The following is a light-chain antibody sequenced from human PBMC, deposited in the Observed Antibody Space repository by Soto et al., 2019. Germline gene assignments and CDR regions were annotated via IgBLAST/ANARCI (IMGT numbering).Light chain of an antibody. J-gene: IGLJ2*01. CDR1: NIGDKS. CDR3: QVWDSGSDPVV. CDR2: DDS. Sequence: SYELTQPPSVSVAPGQTARITCGGINIGDKSVHWYQQRPGQAPVLLVYDDSDRTSGISERFTGSNSGNTATLAISSVEAGDEADYYCQVWDSGSDPVVFGGGTKVTVL. V-gene: IGLV3-21*02.